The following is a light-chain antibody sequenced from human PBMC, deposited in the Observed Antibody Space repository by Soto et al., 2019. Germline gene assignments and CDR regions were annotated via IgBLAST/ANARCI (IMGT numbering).Light chain of an antibody. CDR3: QQFGSSPKT. CDR1: QSVGSS. Sequence: EIVLTQSPGTLSLSPGERVTLSCRASQSVGSSLAWYQHRPGQPPKLLIYSASRRPTGIPDRFSASGSGTDFTLLISRLEPEDFAVYYCQQFGSSPKTFGQGTKVESK. CDR2: SAS. V-gene: IGKV3-20*01. J-gene: IGKJ1*01.